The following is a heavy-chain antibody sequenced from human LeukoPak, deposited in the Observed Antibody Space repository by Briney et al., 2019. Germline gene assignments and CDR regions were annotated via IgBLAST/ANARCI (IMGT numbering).Heavy chain of an antibody. CDR2: ISGSGGTT. D-gene: IGHD1-14*01. V-gene: IGHV3-23*01. Sequence: GGSLRLSCAASGLTFNNYAMTWVRQAPGKGLEWVSLISGSGGTTYDEDPVKGRFTISRDSSKNTLYLQMNSLRAEDTAVYYCAKVSGGGLYYDGMDVWGQGTTVTVSS. CDR1: GLTFNNYA. J-gene: IGHJ6*02. CDR3: AKVSGGGLYYDGMDV.